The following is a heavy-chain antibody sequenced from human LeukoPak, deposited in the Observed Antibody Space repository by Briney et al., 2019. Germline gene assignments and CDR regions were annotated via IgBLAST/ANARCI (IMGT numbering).Heavy chain of an antibody. D-gene: IGHD2-8*02. Sequence: PSETLSLTCTVSGGSVSSSSYWWVWIRQPPGKGLEWIGSIDYSGSTYFNPSLKSRVTKSVDTSKNQFSLKLTSVTAADTAVYYCARAPGTAYHAYYFDSWGQGTLVTVSS. CDR3: ARAPGTAYHAYYFDS. CDR1: GGSVSSSSYW. CDR2: IDYSGST. J-gene: IGHJ4*02. V-gene: IGHV4-39*07.